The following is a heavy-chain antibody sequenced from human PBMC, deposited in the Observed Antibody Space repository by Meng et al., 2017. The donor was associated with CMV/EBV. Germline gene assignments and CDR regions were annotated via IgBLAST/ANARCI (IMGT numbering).Heavy chain of an antibody. D-gene: IGHD3-22*01. V-gene: IGHV3-21*01. Sequence: GESLKISCAASGFTFSSYSMNWVRQAPGKGLEWVSSISSSSSYIYYADSVKGRFTISRDNAKNSLYLQMNSLRAEDTAVYYCSRGSPPVYYYDSSGFPDYWDQGTLVTVSS. J-gene: IGHJ4*02. CDR1: GFTFSSYS. CDR3: SRGSPPVYYYDSSGFPDY. CDR2: ISSSSSYI.